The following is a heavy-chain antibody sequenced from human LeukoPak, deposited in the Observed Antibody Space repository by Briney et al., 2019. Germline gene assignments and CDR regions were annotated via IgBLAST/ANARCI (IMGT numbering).Heavy chain of an antibody. D-gene: IGHD5-24*01. CDR2: IKQDGSEK. CDR1: GFSFSSSW. J-gene: IGHJ4*02. Sequence: GGSLRLSCAASGFSFSSSWMSWVRQAPGKGLEWVANIKQDGSEKYYVDSVKGRFTISRDNAKNSLYLQMNSLRAEDTAVYYCARDPGDGYKMYYFDYWGQGTLVTVSS. CDR3: ARDPGDGYKMYYFDY. V-gene: IGHV3-7*03.